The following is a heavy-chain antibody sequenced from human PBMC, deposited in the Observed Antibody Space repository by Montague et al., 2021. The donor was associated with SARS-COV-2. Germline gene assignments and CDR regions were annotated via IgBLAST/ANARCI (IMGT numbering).Heavy chain of an antibody. CDR2: FYYSGNT. V-gene: IGHV4-39*01. CDR3: ARGPKMYGELADY. CDR1: GGSVRSSNDC. J-gene: IGHJ4*02. D-gene: IGHD4-17*01. Sequence: SDTLSLTCTVSGGSVRSSNDCWGWIRQPPGKELEWIANFYYSGNTYYNPSLKSRVTISVDTSNNQFSLKLSSATAADTAVYYCARGPKMYGELADYWGQGTLVTVSS.